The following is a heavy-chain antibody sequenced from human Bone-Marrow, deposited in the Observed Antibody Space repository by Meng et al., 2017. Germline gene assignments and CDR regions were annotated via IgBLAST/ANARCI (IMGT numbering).Heavy chain of an antibody. V-gene: IGHV3-11*01. CDR1: GFTFSDYY. CDR3: GGRSSSWYPFDY. Sequence: VQLVESGGGLVKPVGSLRLSCAASGFTFSDYYMSWIRQAPGKGLEWVSYISSSGSTIYYADSVKGRFTISRDNAKNSLYLQMNSLRAEDTAVYYCGGRSSSWYPFDYWGQGTLVTVSS. J-gene: IGHJ4*02. D-gene: IGHD6-13*01. CDR2: ISSSGSTI.